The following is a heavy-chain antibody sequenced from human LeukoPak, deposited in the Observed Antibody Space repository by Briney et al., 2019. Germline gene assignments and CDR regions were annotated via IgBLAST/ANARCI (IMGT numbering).Heavy chain of an antibody. D-gene: IGHD3-22*01. CDR2: IYHSGTT. Sequence: SDTLSLTCAVSGYSITSSSWWGWIRQPPGKGLEWIGYIYHSGTTYYNPSLQSRVTMSVDTSKNQFSLKLSSVTAVDTAVYYCASSYYYDSSGYYDLFDYWGQGTLVTVSS. CDR1: GYSITSSSW. V-gene: IGHV4-28*01. CDR3: ASSYYYDSSGYYDLFDY. J-gene: IGHJ4*02.